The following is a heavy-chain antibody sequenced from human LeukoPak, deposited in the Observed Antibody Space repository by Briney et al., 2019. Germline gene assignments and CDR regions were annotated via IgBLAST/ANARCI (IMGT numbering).Heavy chain of an antibody. J-gene: IGHJ4*02. V-gene: IGHV3-21*01. D-gene: IGHD4-17*01. CDR2: ISSSSIYI. Sequence: PGGSLRLSCAASGFTFSSYSMNWVRQAPGRGLEWVSSISSSSIYIYYADSVKRRFTISRDNAKNSVYLQMNSLRAEDTAVYYCARGGYGDYGADYWGQGTLVTVSS. CDR3: ARGGYGDYGADY. CDR1: GFTFSSYS.